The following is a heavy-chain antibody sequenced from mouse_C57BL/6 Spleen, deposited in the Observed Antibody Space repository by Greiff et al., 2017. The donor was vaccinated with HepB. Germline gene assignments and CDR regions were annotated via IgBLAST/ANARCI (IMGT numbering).Heavy chain of an antibody. Sequence: QVQLQQPGAELVKPGASVKLSCKASGYTFTSYWMQWVKQRPGQGLEWIGEIDPSDSYTNYNQKFKGKATLTVDTSSSTAYMQLRSLTSEDSAVYYCARRRAYYSKGAMDYWGKGTSVTVSS. J-gene: IGHJ4*01. V-gene: IGHV1-50*01. CDR1: GYTFTSYW. D-gene: IGHD2-5*01. CDR3: ARRRAYYSKGAMDY. CDR2: IDPSDSYT.